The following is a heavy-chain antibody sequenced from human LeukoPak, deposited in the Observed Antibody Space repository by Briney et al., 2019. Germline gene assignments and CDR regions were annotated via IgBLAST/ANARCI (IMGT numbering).Heavy chain of an antibody. V-gene: IGHV4-61*08. D-gene: IGHD6-19*01. CDR1: GGSVSSGGHY. Sequence: SETLSLTCTVSGGSVSSGGHYWSWIRQPPGKGLEWIGYMYNSGTPNYSPSLKSRVTMSADTSKNQFSLKLSSVTAADTAVYYCARVVAVAAKPFDYWGQGTLVTVSS. CDR2: MYNSGTP. CDR3: ARVVAVAAKPFDY. J-gene: IGHJ4*02.